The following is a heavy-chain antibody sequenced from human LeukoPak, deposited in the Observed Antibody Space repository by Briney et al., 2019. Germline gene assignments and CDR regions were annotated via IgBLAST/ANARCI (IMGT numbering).Heavy chain of an antibody. CDR1: GFTFSSYA. V-gene: IGHV3-64*04. Sequence: GGSLRLSCSASGFTFSSYAMHWVRQAPGKGLEYVSAISSNGGSTYYADSVKGRFTISRDNSKNTLYLQMNSLRAEDTAVYYCARERHLGVVLMDVWGQGTTVTVSS. CDR3: ARERHLGVVLMDV. CDR2: ISSNGGST. J-gene: IGHJ6*02. D-gene: IGHD3-3*01.